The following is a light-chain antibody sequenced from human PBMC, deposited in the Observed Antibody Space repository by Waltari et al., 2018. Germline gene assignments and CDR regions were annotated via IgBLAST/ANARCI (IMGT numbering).Light chain of an antibody. Sequence: DIQMTQSPSSLSASVGDRVTITCRASKNINNYLNWFQQKPGKAPKFLIYAASNLQSGVPSRFSGSGAGTDFTLTINSLQPEDFATYYCQQYYGTPQFTFGPGTRVDIK. CDR1: KNINNY. CDR3: QQYYGTPQFT. V-gene: IGKV1-39*01. CDR2: AAS. J-gene: IGKJ3*01.